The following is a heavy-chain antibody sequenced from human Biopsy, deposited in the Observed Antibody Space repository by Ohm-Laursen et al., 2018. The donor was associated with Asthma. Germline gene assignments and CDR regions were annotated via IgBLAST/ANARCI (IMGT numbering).Heavy chain of an antibody. CDR2: IIPIFGPT. D-gene: IGHD2-2*01. Sequence: ESSVKVSCKASGGTFSSNSINWVRQAPGQGLEWMGRIIPIFGPTNYAQKFQGRVTISADDSTSTAYMELSSLSSEGTALYYCARGPEYVRSSGALDYWGQGTLVTVSS. J-gene: IGHJ4*02. CDR3: ARGPEYVRSSGALDY. CDR1: GGTFSSNS. V-gene: IGHV1-69*15.